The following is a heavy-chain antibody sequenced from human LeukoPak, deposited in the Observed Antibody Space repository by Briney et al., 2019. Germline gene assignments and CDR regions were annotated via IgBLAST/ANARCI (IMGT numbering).Heavy chain of an antibody. J-gene: IGHJ5*02. Sequence: GGSLRLSCAASGFTFSSYAMSWVRQASGKGLEWVSVISGSGGSTYYADSVKGRFTISRDNAKNSLYLQMNSLRVVDTAVYYCATTGVRRDNWFDPWGQGTLVTVSS. CDR1: GFTFSSYA. CDR2: ISGSGGST. V-gene: IGHV3-23*01. D-gene: IGHD3-10*01. CDR3: ATTGVRRDNWFDP.